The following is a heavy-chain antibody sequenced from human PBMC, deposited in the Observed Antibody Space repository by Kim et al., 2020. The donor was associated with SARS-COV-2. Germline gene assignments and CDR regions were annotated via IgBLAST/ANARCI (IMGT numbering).Heavy chain of an antibody. CDR2: NN. D-gene: IGHD1-26*01. J-gene: IGHJ3*02. V-gene: IGHV3-33*01. CDR3: RAWDSDAFDI. Sequence: NNYYAESVKGRFPISRDNSKNTLYLQMSSLRAEDTAVYYCRAWDSDAFDIWGQGTMVTVSS.